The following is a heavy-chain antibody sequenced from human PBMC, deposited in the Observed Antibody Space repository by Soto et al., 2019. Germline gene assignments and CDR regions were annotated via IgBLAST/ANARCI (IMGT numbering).Heavy chain of an antibody. V-gene: IGHV3-23*01. Sequence: GGSLRLSCAASGFTFSSYAMTWVRQAPGRGLEWVSAISGSGDGAGTYYADSVKGRFTISRDNSKNTLYLQMSSLRADDTAVYYCARVHSSSYHYFDYWGQGTLVTVSS. J-gene: IGHJ4*02. CDR1: GFTFSSYA. CDR2: ISGSGDGAGT. D-gene: IGHD6-13*01. CDR3: ARVHSSSYHYFDY.